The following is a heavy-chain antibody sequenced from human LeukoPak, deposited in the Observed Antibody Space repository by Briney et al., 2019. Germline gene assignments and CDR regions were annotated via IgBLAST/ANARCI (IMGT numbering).Heavy chain of an antibody. J-gene: IGHJ4*02. Sequence: GGSLRLSCAAYGFTFSSYSMNWVRQAPGKGLEWVSSISSSSSYIYYADSVKGRFTISRDNAKNSLCLQMNSLRAEDTAVYYCARDFALLWFGELGGNDYWGQGTLVTVSS. V-gene: IGHV3-21*01. D-gene: IGHD3-10*01. CDR1: GFTFSSYS. CDR3: ARDFALLWFGELGGNDY. CDR2: ISSSSSYI.